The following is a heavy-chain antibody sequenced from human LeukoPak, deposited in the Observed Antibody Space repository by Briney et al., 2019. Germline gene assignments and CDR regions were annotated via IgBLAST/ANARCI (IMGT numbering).Heavy chain of an antibody. CDR3: AREYYDSSGRKHAFNM. CDR2: IYYSGST. V-gene: IGHV4-59*08. CDR1: GGSISSHY. D-gene: IGHD3-22*01. Sequence: SETLSLTCTVSGGSISSHYWSWIRQPPGKGLEWIGYIYYSGSTYYNPSLKSRVTISVDPSRNQFSLKLSSVTAADTAVYYCAREYYDSSGRKHAFNMWVQGTMVTVSS. J-gene: IGHJ3*02.